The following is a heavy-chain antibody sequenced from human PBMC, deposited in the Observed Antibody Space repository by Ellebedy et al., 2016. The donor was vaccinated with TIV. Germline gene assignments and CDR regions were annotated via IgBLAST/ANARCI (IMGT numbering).Heavy chain of an antibody. J-gene: IGHJ4*02. D-gene: IGHD5-24*01. CDR3: AREAPRRDGYNFDY. CDR2: INPSGGST. Sequence: AASVKVSCKASGYTFSNYFVHWVRQAPGQGLEWMGIINPSGGSTTYAQKLQGRLTMTRDTSTSTVYMELSSLRSEDTAVYYCAREAPRRDGYNFDYWGQGTLVTVSS. V-gene: IGHV1-46*04. CDR1: GYTFSNYF.